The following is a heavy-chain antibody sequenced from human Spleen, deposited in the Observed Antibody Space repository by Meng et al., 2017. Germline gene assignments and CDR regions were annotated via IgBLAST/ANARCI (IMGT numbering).Heavy chain of an antibody. Sequence: VHLCRAGAVWMKRGWSVKVSCKAAGGVFSKYVLGWVRQSPGQGLEWLGGINPRSGGTNYARKFQGRVTMTRDTSISTAYMELSRLRSDDTAVYYCARGGVVVVVGRSRFDPWGQGTLVTVSS. J-gene: IGHJ5*02. CDR3: ARGGVVVVVGRSRFDP. V-gene: IGHV1-2*02. CDR1: GGVFSKYV. CDR2: INPRSGGT. D-gene: IGHD2-15*01.